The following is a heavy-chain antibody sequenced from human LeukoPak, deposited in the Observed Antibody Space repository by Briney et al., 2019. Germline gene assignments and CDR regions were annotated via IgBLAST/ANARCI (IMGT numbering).Heavy chain of an antibody. CDR2: IKQDGSEK. CDR3: AELGTTMIGGV. V-gene: IGHV3-7*01. Sequence: GGSLRLSCAASRFTFSNYWMSWVRQAPGKGLEWVANIKQDGSEKYYVDSVKGRFTISRDNAKNSLYLQMNSLRAEDTAVYYCAELGTTMIGGVWGKGTTVTISS. CDR1: RFTFSNYW. J-gene: IGHJ6*04. D-gene: IGHD3-10*02.